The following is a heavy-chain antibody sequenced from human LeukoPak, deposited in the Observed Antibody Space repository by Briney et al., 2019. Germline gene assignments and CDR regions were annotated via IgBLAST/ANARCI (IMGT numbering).Heavy chain of an antibody. CDR3: AGWRSGRWLQWGYAFDI. J-gene: IGHJ3*02. CDR1: GFTFSSYG. CDR2: ISYDGSNK. D-gene: IGHD5-24*01. Sequence: AGGSLRLSCAASGFTFSSYGMRWVRQAPGKGLEWVAVISYDGSNKYYADSVKGRFTISRDNSKNTLYLQMNSLRAEDTAVYYCAGWRSGRWLQWGYAFDIWGQGTMVTVSS. V-gene: IGHV3-30*03.